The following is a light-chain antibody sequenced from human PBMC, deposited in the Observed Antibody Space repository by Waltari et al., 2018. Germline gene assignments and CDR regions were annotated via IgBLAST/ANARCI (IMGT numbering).Light chain of an antibody. J-gene: IGKJ1*01. V-gene: IGKV1-5*03. CDR3: QQYNSYSGT. Sequence: DIQMTQSPSTLSASVGKRVTITCRASQSISSWLAWYQQKPGKAPKVLIYKASSLESGVPSRFSGSGSGTEFTLTISSLQPDDFATYYCQQYNSYSGTFGQGTKVEIK. CDR1: QSISSW. CDR2: KAS.